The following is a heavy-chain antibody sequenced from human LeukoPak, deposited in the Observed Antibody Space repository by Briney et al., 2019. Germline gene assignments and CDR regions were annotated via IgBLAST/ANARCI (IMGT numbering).Heavy chain of an antibody. CDR1: GFTFDDYA. V-gene: IGHV3-9*01. CDR3: VKDKGLQPVSGSEFDY. Sequence: GGSLRLSCAASGFTFDDYAMHWVRQAPGKGLEWVSGISWNSGIIGYADSVKGRFTISRDNAKNSLYLQMNSLRAEDTALYYCVKDKGLQPVSGSEFDYWGQGSLVTVSS. J-gene: IGHJ4*02. D-gene: IGHD3-10*01. CDR2: ISWNSGII.